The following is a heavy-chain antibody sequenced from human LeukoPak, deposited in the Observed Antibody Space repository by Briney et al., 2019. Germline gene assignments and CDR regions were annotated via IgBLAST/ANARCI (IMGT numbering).Heavy chain of an antibody. V-gene: IGHV3-23*01. CDR1: GFTFSSYA. CDR2: ISNSGGNT. Sequence: PGGSLRLSCAASGFTFSSYAMSWVRQAPGKGLEWVSSISNSGGNTYYADSVKGRFTISRDNSKNTLSLQMTSLRADDTAVYYCAKITTVAGAAGTDYWGQGTLVTVSS. CDR3: AKITTVAGAAGTDY. J-gene: IGHJ4*02. D-gene: IGHD6-19*01.